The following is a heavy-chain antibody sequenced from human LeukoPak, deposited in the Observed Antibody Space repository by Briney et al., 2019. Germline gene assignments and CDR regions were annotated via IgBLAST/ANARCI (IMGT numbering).Heavy chain of an antibody. D-gene: IGHD3-10*01. Sequence: GGSLRLSCAASGFTFSSYWMSWVRQAPGKGLEWVSVIYSGGNTYYADSVKGRFTISRDNSKNTLYLQMSTLRAEDTAVYYCARERPYGSGNYHAFDIWGQGTMVTVSS. J-gene: IGHJ3*02. V-gene: IGHV3-66*01. CDR1: GFTFSSYW. CDR3: ARERPYGSGNYHAFDI. CDR2: IYSGGNT.